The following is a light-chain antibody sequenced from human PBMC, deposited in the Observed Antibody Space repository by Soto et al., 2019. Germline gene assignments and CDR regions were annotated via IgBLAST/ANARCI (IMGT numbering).Light chain of an antibody. CDR2: GNN. J-gene: IGLJ2*01. CDR3: ASWNDSLNGPV. V-gene: IGLV1-44*01. CDR1: RSSVGSDS. Sequence: QSVLTQPPSASGPPGQRVTISCFGSRSSVGSDSLNWYQHLPGMAPRLLIYGNNRRPSGVPDRFSASNSATSASLAISGLQSEDEADYYCASWNDSLNGPVFGGGTKLTVL.